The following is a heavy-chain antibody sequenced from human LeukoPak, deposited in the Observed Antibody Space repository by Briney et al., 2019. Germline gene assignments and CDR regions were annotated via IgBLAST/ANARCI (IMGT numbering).Heavy chain of an antibody. J-gene: IGHJ4*02. D-gene: IGHD3-9*01. V-gene: IGHV1-2*02. CDR3: ARRGYDILTGDY. Sequence: GASVKVSCKASGYTFTRYYMHWVRQAPGQGVGWMGWINPNSGGTNYAQKFQGRVTMTRDTSISTGYMELSRLRSDDTAVYYCARRGYDILTGDYWGQGTLVTVSS. CDR2: INPNSGGT. CDR1: GYTFTRYY.